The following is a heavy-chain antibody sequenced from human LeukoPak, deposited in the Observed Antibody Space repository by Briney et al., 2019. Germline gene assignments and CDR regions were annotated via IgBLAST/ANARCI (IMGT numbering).Heavy chain of an antibody. V-gene: IGHV4-4*02. CDR2: IYHSGTT. CDR1: GDSITSHNW. CDR3: ASCLFDYYYFDQ. D-gene: IGHD3-10*01. Sequence: SETLSLTCAVSGDSITSHNWWSWVRQSPGKGLEWIGEIYHSGTTNYSPSLKSRVTISVDKSKNQLSLRLTSVTAADIAVYFCASCLFDYYYFDQWGQGTLATVSS. J-gene: IGHJ4*02.